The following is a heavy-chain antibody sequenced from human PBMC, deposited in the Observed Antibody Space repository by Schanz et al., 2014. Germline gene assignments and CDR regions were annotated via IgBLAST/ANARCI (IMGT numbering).Heavy chain of an antibody. V-gene: IGHV4-34*01. CDR3: ARGGSVATIAPYTWFDP. J-gene: IGHJ5*02. Sequence: QVQLRQWGAGLLRPSETLSLTCAVYGGSFSGYYWTWIRQPPGKRLEWIGEISHSGDTNFNPSLKSRVTISVATSNTHSPLKLNSVTAADTAVYYCARGGSVATIAPYTWFDPWGQGTLVTVSS. CDR2: ISHSGDT. CDR1: GGSFSGYY. D-gene: IGHD5-12*01.